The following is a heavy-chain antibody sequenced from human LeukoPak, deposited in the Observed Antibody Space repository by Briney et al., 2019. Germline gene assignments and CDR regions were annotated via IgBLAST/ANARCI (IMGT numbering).Heavy chain of an antibody. D-gene: IGHD1-26*01. CDR3: ARIGLDSGYYYYYGMDV. Sequence: EASVKVSCKASGYTFTSYGISWVRQAPGQGLEWMGWISAYNGNTNYAQKLQGRVTMTTDTSTSTAYMELRSLRSDDTAVYYCARIGLDSGYYYYYGMDVWGQGTTVTVSS. J-gene: IGHJ6*02. CDR1: GYTFTSYG. CDR2: ISAYNGNT. V-gene: IGHV1-18*01.